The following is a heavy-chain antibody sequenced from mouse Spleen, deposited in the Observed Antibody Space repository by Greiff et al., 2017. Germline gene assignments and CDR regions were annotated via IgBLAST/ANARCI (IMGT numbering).Heavy chain of an antibody. Sequence: VQLQQSGPGLVAPSQSLSITCTVSGFSLTSYGVHWVRQPPGKGLEWLVVIWSDGSTTYNSALKSRLSISKDNSKSQVFLKMNSLQTDDTAMYYCARSSSPNYYAMDYWGQGTSVTVSS. CDR3: ARSSSPNYYAMDY. CDR2: IWSDGST. D-gene: IGHD1-1*01. J-gene: IGHJ4*01. V-gene: IGHV2-6*02. CDR1: GFSLTSYG.